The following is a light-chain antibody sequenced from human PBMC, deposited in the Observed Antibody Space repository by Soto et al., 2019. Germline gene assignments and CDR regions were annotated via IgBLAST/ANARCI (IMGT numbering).Light chain of an antibody. CDR2: EVS. J-gene: IGLJ1*01. Sequence: QPDLTHAASVSGLPGEAISISCTRTSSDVGSYNLVSWYQQHPGKAPKLMIYEVSKRPSGVSNRFSGSKSGNTASLTISGLQAEDEADYYCCSYAGSSTPLIFGTGTKVTVL. V-gene: IGLV2-23*02. CDR1: SSDVGSYNL. CDR3: CSYAGSSTPLI.